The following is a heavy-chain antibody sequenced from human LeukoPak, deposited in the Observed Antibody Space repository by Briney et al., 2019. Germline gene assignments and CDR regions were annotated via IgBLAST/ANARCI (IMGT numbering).Heavy chain of an antibody. J-gene: IGHJ6*02. CDR1: GFTFSSYA. D-gene: IGHD3-10*01. CDR3: AKVLRGLYGMDV. Sequence: GGSLRLSCAASGFTFSSYAMSWVRQAPGKGLQWVSLISGDGGSTNYADSVKGRFTISRDNSKNSLYLQMNSLRTEDTALYYCAKVLRGLYGMDVWGQGTTVTVSS. V-gene: IGHV3-43*02. CDR2: ISGDGGST.